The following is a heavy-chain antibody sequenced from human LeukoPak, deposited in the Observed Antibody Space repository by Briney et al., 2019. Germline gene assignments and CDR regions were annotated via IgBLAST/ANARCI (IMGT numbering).Heavy chain of an antibody. CDR1: GFVCGNYA. CDR2: INANGGRK. D-gene: IGHD3-10*01. CDR3: AKDYGSGDSSPYPFDN. V-gene: IGHV3-23*01. Sequence: PGGSLRLSCGASGFVCGNYAMSWVRQAPGKGLGWVTGINANGGRKYYADSVKGRFTISRDNSKNTLFVQMGSLRAEDTAVYYCAKDYGSGDSSPYPFDNWGQGTLVTVSS. J-gene: IGHJ4*02.